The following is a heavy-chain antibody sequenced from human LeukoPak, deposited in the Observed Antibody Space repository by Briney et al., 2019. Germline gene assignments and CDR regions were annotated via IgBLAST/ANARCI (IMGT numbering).Heavy chain of an antibody. CDR3: AKGLDGSGSYSPLDC. Sequence: PGGSLRLSCAASVFTFSTYAMTWVRQAPGKGLEWVSSISGDGGYTYYADFVKGRFTISRDNSNNTLYLPMNSLRAEDTAVYYCAKGLDGSGSYSPLDCWGQGTLVTVSS. CDR2: ISGDGGYT. D-gene: IGHD3-10*01. CDR1: VFTFSTYA. V-gene: IGHV3-23*01. J-gene: IGHJ4*02.